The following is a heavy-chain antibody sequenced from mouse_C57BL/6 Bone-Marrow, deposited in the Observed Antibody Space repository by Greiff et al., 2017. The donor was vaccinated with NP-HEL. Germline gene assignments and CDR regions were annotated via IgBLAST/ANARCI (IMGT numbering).Heavy chain of an antibody. V-gene: IGHV7-1*01. Sequence: EVKVVESGGGLVQSGRSLRLSCATSGFTFSDFYMEWVRQAPGKGLEWIAASRNKANDYTTEYSASVKGRFIVSRDTSQSILYLQMNALRAEDTAIYYCARDASNSNYDAMDYWGQGTSVTVSS. CDR2: SRNKANDYTT. CDR3: ARDASNSNYDAMDY. CDR1: GFTFSDFY. D-gene: IGHD2-5*01. J-gene: IGHJ4*01.